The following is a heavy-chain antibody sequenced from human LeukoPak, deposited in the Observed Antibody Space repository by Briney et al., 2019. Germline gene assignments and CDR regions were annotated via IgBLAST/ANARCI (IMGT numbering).Heavy chain of an antibody. V-gene: IGHV4-59*01. CDR1: GGSISSYY. CDR3: ARGWIVVVPAAMPDAFDI. CDR2: IYSSGST. J-gene: IGHJ3*02. D-gene: IGHD2-2*01. Sequence: PSETLSLTCTVSGGSISSYYWSWIRQPPGKGLERIGNIYSSGSTNYNPSLKSRVTISVDTSKNQFSLKLSSVTAADTAVYYCARGWIVVVPAAMPDAFDIWGQGTMVTVSS.